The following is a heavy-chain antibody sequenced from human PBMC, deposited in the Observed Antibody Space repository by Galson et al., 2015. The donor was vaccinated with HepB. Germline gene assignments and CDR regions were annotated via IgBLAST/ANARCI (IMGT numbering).Heavy chain of an antibody. D-gene: IGHD3-10*01. V-gene: IGHV3-48*01. Sequence: SLRLSCAASGFTFTRYAMNWVRQDPGRGLEWISYISSSGTTMLYADSVKGRFTISRDNAKNSLYLQMNSLKAEDTAIHYCASLWFRDLRTYYSYMDVWGKGTTVTVSS. J-gene: IGHJ6*03. CDR1: GFTFTRYA. CDR2: ISSSGTTM. CDR3: ASLWFRDLRTYYSYMDV.